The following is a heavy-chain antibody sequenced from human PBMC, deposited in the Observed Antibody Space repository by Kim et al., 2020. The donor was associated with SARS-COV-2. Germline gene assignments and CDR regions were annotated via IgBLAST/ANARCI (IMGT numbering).Heavy chain of an antibody. CDR2: ISSSCSTI. CDR1: GFTFSSYE. Sequence: GGSLRLSCAASGFTFSSYEMNWVRQPPGKGLEWVSYISSSCSTIYYADSVKGRFTISRDNAKNSLYLQMNSLRAEDTAVYYCARDWSFNLAFDIWGQGTMVTV. J-gene: IGHJ3*02. CDR3: ARDWSFNLAFDI. V-gene: IGHV3-48*03. D-gene: IGHD3-3*01.